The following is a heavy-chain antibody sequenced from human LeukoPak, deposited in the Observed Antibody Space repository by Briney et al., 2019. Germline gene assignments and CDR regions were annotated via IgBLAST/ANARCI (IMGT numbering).Heavy chain of an antibody. V-gene: IGHV1-2*02. J-gene: IGHJ4*02. D-gene: IGHD3-10*01. CDR3: ARDLGIRGVATPFDH. CDR2: MSPTSGDT. CDR1: RGTFSSYG. Sequence: ASVKVSCKASRGTFSSYGISWVRQAPGQGLEWMGWMSPTSGDTEYAQKFQGRVTMTRDTSIGTAYMEVSRLTSDDTAVYYCARDLGIRGVATPFDHWGQGTLVTVSS.